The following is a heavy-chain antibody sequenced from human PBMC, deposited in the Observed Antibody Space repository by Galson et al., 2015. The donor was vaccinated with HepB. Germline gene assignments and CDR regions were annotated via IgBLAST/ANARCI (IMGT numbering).Heavy chain of an antibody. CDR3: AKDTGGQWELTGTFDY. CDR2: ISYDGSNK. J-gene: IGHJ4*02. D-gene: IGHD1-26*01. Sequence: SLRLSCAASGFTFSSYGMHWVRQAPGKGLEWVAVISYDGSNKYYADSVKGRFTISRDNSKNTLYLQMNSLRAEDTAVYYCAKDTGGQWELTGTFDYWGQGTLVTVSS. CDR1: GFTFSSYG. V-gene: IGHV3-30*18.